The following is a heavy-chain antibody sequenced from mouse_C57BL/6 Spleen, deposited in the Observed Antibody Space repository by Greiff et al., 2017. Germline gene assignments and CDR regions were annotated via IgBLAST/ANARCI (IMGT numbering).Heavy chain of an antibody. CDR1: GFTFSSYG. CDR3: ARHVGNSYFDY. Sequence: EVHLVESGGDLVKPGGSLKLSCAASGFTFSSYGMSWVRQTPDKRLEWVATISSGGSYTYYPDSVKGRFTISRDNAKNTLYLQMSSLKSEDTAMYYCARHVGNSYFDYWGQGTTLTVSS. D-gene: IGHD2-1*01. V-gene: IGHV5-6*01. CDR2: ISSGGSYT. J-gene: IGHJ2*01.